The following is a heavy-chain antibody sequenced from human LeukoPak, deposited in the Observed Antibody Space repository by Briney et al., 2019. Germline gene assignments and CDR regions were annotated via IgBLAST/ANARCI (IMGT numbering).Heavy chain of an antibody. CDR2: IYYSGSA. V-gene: IGHV4-59*01. CDR1: GDSIHNYY. D-gene: IGHD3-22*01. J-gene: IGHJ4*02. CDR3: ARQHPIYYDSSGYSGFDY. Sequence: SETLSLTCTVSGDSIHNYYWSWIRQPPGKGLEWIGYIYYSGSANYNPSLKSRVTMSIDTSKHHFSLNLSSVTDADTAVYYCARQHPIYYDSSGYSGFDYWGQGTLVTVSS.